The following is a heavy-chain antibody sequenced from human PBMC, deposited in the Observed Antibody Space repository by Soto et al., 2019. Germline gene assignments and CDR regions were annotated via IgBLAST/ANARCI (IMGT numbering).Heavy chain of an antibody. CDR1: GGSIISSSYY. D-gene: IGHD6-6*01. J-gene: IGHJ4*02. Sequence: QLQLQESGPGLVKPSETLSLTCTVPGGSIISSSYYWGWIRQPPGKGLEWMGSVYYSGNTNYNPSLKGRATTPGGTPKRQFSPRLSSVTASDTAVYYCARQSKAAHHLDYWGQGTLVTVSS. V-gene: IGHV4-39*01. CDR2: VYYSGNT. CDR3: ARQSKAAHHLDY.